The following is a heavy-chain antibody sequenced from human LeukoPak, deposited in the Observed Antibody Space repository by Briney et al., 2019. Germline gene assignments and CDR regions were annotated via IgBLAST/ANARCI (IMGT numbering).Heavy chain of an antibody. Sequence: PGGSLRLSCTASGFTFSDYVMNWVRQAPGKGLEWVSVISNADAYTSYTGSVKGRFTISRDNSKDTLYLQMNDLRAEDTAVYYCVKDGPITGFYLCAWGQGTLVTVSS. J-gene: IGHJ5*02. CDR3: VKDGPITGFYLCA. D-gene: IGHD5-12*01. CDR2: ISNADAYT. V-gene: IGHV3-23*01. CDR1: GFTFSDYV.